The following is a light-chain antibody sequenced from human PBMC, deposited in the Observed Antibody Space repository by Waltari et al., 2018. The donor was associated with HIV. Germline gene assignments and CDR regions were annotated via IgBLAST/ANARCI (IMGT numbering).Light chain of an antibody. CDR1: SRTLGGYNY. Sequence: QSALTQPASVSGSPGQSITISCTGTSRTLGGYNYFSWYQQHPGKAPKLMIYDVSNRPSGVSNRFSGSKSGNTASLTISALQAEDEADYYCSSYTSSSTLGVFGTGTKVTVL. CDR3: SSYTSSSTLGV. J-gene: IGLJ1*01. CDR2: DVS. V-gene: IGLV2-14*03.